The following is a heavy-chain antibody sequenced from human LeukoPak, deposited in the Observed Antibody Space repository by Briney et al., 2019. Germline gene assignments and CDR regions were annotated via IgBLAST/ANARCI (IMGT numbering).Heavy chain of an antibody. V-gene: IGHV4-59*01. Sequence: SETLSLTCTVSGGSISSYYWSWIRQPPGKGLEWIGYIYYSGSTNYNPSLKSRVTISVDTSKNQFSLKLSSVTAADTAVYYCARVSGSAIDYWGQGTLVTVSS. CDR3: ARVSGSAIDY. CDR1: GGSISSYY. CDR2: IYYSGST. J-gene: IGHJ4*02. D-gene: IGHD1-26*01.